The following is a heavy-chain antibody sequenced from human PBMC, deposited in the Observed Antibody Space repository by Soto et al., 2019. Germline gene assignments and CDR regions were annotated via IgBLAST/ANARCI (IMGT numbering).Heavy chain of an antibody. CDR1: GYTFSRYY. Sequence: QVRLVQSGAEVKQPGASLRVACKASGYTFSRYYIHWVRQAPGQGLEWMGIINPRGGDTSYAQRSXGRGTMTVDTSTSTVYMELSSLTSDDTAMYYCARALTEFDYWGPGTLVTVSS. J-gene: IGHJ4*02. D-gene: IGHD7-27*01. CDR2: INPRGGDT. CDR3: ARALTEFDY. V-gene: IGHV1-46*01.